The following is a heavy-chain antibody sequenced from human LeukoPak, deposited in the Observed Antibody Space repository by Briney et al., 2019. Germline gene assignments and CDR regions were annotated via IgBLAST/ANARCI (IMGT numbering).Heavy chain of an antibody. D-gene: IGHD3-16*01. J-gene: IGHJ4*02. Sequence: PSETLSLTCNVSGVSISSSSYYWSWIRQPPGKRLEWIGEINHSGSTNYNPSLKSRVTISVDTSKNQFSLKLSSVTAADTAVYYCARAKMGGRLRSWVYWGQGTLVTVSS. CDR1: GVSISSSSYY. CDR3: ARAKMGGRLRSWVY. CDR2: INHSGST. V-gene: IGHV4-39*07.